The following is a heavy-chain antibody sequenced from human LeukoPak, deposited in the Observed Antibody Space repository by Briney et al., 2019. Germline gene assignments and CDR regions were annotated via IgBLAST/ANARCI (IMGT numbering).Heavy chain of an antibody. CDR1: GGTFSSYA. J-gene: IGHJ4*02. D-gene: IGHD5-12*01. CDR2: IIPILGIA. CDR3: ASYWVARAQYFDY. V-gene: IGHV1-69*04. Sequence: SVKVSCKASGGTFSSYAISWVRQAPGQGLEWMGRIIPILGIANYAQKFQGRVTITADKSTSTAYMELSSLRSEDTAVYYCASYWVARAQYFDYWGQGTLVTVSS.